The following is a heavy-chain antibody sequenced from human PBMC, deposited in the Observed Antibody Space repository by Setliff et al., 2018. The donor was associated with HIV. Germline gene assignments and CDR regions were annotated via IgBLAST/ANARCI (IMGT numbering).Heavy chain of an antibody. V-gene: IGHV1-18*01. CDR2: ISGYNADT. CDR3: AGDNVRRPTNATDV. D-gene: IGHD3-10*01. J-gene: IGHJ6*02. CDR1: GYRCSTFG. Sequence: ASVKVSCKASGYRCSTFGISWVRQAPGQGLEWMGWISGYNADTDYAQKFQGRVSMTTDISTNTAYMELRSLRSDDTAVYYCAGDNVRRPTNATDVWGQGTTVTVTS.